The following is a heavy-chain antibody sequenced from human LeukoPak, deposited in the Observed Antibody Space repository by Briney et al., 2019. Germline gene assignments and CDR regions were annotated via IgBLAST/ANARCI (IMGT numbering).Heavy chain of an antibody. D-gene: IGHD3-22*01. CDR2: IYHSGST. J-gene: IGHJ4*02. V-gene: IGHV4-30-2*01. CDR3: ARWDYYDSSGYPPDY. Sequence: SETLSLTCAVSGGSISSGGYSWSWIRQPPGKGLEWIGYIYHSGSTYYNPSLKSRVTISVDTSKNQFSLKLSSVTAADTAVYYCARWDYYDSSGYPPDYWGQGTLVTVSS. CDR1: GGSISSGGYS.